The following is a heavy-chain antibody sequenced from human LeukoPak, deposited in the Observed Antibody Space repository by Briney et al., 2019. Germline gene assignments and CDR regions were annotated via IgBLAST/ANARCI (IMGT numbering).Heavy chain of an antibody. Sequence: GASVKVSCKASGYTFTSYGISWVRQAPGQGLEWMGWISAYNGNTNYAQKLQGRVTMTTDTSTSTAYMELRSLRSDDTAVYYCARMGSVEYQLPALANFDYWGQGTLVTVSS. CDR2: ISAYNGNT. J-gene: IGHJ4*02. CDR1: GYTFTSYG. CDR3: ARMGSVEYQLPALANFDY. D-gene: IGHD2-2*01. V-gene: IGHV1-18*01.